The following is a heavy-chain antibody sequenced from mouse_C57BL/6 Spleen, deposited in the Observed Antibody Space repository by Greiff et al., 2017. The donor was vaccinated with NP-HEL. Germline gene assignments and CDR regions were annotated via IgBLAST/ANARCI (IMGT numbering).Heavy chain of an antibody. Sequence: QVQLQQSGPELVKPGASVKISCKASGYAFSSSWMNWVKQRPGKGLEWIGRIYPGDGDTNYNGKFKGKATLTADKSSSTAYMQLSSLTSEDSAVYCCARNLYYGSPFDYWGQGTTLTVSS. CDR2: IYPGDGDT. V-gene: IGHV1-82*01. CDR3: ARNLYYGSPFDY. CDR1: GYAFSSSW. J-gene: IGHJ2*01. D-gene: IGHD1-1*01.